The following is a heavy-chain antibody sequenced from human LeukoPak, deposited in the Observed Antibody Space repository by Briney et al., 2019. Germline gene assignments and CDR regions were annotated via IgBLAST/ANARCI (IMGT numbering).Heavy chain of an antibody. D-gene: IGHD6-19*01. V-gene: IGHV3-64*01. Sequence: GGSLRLSCAAPGFTFSSHSMHWVRQAPGKGLEYVSGIRSDGTSTYYAKSVKDRFTISRDNSKNTLELQMGSLRAEDMAVYYCARRGSGWEFDLWGQGTLVTVSA. CDR3: ARRGSGWEFDL. J-gene: IGHJ4*02. CDR1: GFTFSSHS. CDR2: IRSDGTST.